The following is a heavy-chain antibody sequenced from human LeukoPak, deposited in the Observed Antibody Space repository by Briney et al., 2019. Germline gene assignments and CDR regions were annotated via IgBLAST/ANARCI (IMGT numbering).Heavy chain of an antibody. CDR2: INPSGGST. D-gene: IGHD2-2*01. Sequence: ASVKVSCKASGYTFTSYYMHWVRQAPGQGLEWMGAINPSGGSTSYAQKFQGRVTMTRDTSTSIVYMELSSLRSEGTAVYYCARDIVVIPTARGLVYWGQGTLVTVSS. V-gene: IGHV1-46*01. CDR3: ARDIVVIPTARGLVY. CDR1: GYTFTSYY. J-gene: IGHJ4*02.